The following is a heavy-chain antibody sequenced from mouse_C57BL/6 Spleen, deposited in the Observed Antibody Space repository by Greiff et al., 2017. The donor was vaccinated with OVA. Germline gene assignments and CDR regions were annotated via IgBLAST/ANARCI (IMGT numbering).Heavy chain of an antibody. V-gene: IGHV1-58*01. CDR1: GYTFTSYG. Sequence: VQLQQSGAELVRPGSSVKMSCTTSGYTFTSYGINWVKQRPGQGLEWIGYIYIGNGYTEYNAQFKGKATLTSDTSSSTAYMQRSSLTSEDSAIYFCARGDGYYNAMDYWGQGTSVTVSS. J-gene: IGHJ4*01. D-gene: IGHD2-3*01. CDR2: IYIGNGYT. CDR3: ARGDGYYNAMDY.